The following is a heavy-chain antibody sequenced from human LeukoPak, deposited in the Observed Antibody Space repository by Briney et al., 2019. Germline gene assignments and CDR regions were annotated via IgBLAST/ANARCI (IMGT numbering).Heavy chain of an antibody. D-gene: IGHD6-19*01. Sequence: SETLSLTCTGGSISSGSYYWGWIRQPAGKGLEWIGRIYTSGSTNYNPSFKSRVTISIDTSKNQFSLNVTSVTAADTAVYYCARTASSGWSRFFDFWSQGSLVTVSS. CDR2: IYTSGST. CDR3: ARTASSGWSRFFDF. J-gene: IGHJ4*02. V-gene: IGHV4-61*02. CDR1: GSISSGSYY.